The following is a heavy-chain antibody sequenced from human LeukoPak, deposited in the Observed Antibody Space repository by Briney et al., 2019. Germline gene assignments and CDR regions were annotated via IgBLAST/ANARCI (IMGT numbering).Heavy chain of an antibody. CDR3: ARQRDDYFDH. CDR1: ARSISSYY. J-gene: IGHJ4*02. D-gene: IGHD5-24*01. V-gene: IGHV4-4*09. CDR2: VYTSRSP. Sequence: SETLSLTCTVYARSISSYYCGWIRQPPGEGLGWIRYVYTSRSPNYNPSLKSRVTIPVATSKNRFSLNLSSLNPADTPLYICARQRDDYFDHWGQGTLVTVSS.